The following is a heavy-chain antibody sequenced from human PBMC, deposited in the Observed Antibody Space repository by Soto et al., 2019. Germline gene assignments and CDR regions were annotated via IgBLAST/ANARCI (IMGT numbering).Heavy chain of an antibody. J-gene: IGHJ4*02. Sequence: SETLSLTRTGSGGSLSRYYWIWSRRPPGIGLEWIASISYSGPTNYNSSLKSRVTISIDTSKNQFSLKFNSVTAEDTAVYYCAREGYNFGPFDYWGQGALVTVSS. CDR2: ISYSGPT. CDR3: AREGYNFGPFDY. CDR1: GGSLSRYY. V-gene: IGHV4-59*01. D-gene: IGHD5-18*01.